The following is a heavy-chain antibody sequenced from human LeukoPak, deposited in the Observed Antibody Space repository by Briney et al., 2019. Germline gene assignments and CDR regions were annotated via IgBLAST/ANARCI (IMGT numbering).Heavy chain of an antibody. V-gene: IGHV3-23*01. CDR1: GLTFSIDA. J-gene: IGHJ4*02. CDR3: AKDQLGLFDS. Sequence: GGFLRLSCAASGLTFSIDAMSWVRQAPGKGLEWISDIVGSGTKTNYADSVKGRFTISRDNSKNTLYLQMSGLRAEDTAVYYCAKDQLGLFDSWGQGTLVIVSS. CDR2: IVGSGTKT. D-gene: IGHD6-13*01.